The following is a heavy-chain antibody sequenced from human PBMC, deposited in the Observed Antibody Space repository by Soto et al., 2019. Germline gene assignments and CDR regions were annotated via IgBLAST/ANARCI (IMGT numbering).Heavy chain of an antibody. Sequence: QITLKETGPTLVNPTQTLTLTCTFSGFSLSTSGVGVGWIRQPPGKPLEWLAIIYWDDDKRYSLSLKSRLTITKDRSKNQVVLTMTDMEPVDTAKYCCAHISTVTTVDYCGQGTLVTVSS. CDR3: AHISTVTTVDY. CDR2: IYWDDDK. V-gene: IGHV2-5*02. D-gene: IGHD4-17*01. J-gene: IGHJ4*02. CDR1: GFSLSTSGVG.